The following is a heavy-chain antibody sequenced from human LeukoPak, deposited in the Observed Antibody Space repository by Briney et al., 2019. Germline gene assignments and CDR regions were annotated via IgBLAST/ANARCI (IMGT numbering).Heavy chain of an antibody. D-gene: IGHD6-13*01. CDR3: ARAVYSSSWYPFDY. V-gene: IGHV4-59*01. Sequence: SETLSLTCTVSGGSISSYYWSWLRQPPGKGLEWIGYIYYSGSTNYNPSLKSRVTISVDTSKNQFSLKLSSVTAADTAVYYCARAVYSSSWYPFDYWGQGTLVTVSS. CDR2: IYYSGST. J-gene: IGHJ4*02. CDR1: GGSISSYY.